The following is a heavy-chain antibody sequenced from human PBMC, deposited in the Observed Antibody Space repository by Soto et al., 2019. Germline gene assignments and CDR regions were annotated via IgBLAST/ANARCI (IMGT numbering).Heavy chain of an antibody. D-gene: IGHD6-13*01. Sequence: GGSLRLSCAASGFTFSSYAMSWVRQAPGKGLEWVSAISGSGGSTYYADSVKGRFTISRDNSKNTLYLQMNSLRAEDTAVYYCAKAKAQQQLVIRTFDYWGQGTLVTVSS. CDR1: GFTFSSYA. CDR3: AKAKAQQQLVIRTFDY. J-gene: IGHJ4*02. CDR2: ISGSGGST. V-gene: IGHV3-23*01.